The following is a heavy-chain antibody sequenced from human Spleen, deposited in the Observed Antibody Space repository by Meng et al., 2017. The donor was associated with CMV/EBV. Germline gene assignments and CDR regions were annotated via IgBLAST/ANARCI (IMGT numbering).Heavy chain of an antibody. CDR3: ARDTRSYPTGVHY. Sequence: SCAVSGFTFSSYWMSRDRQVPGKGLECVANIKQDGSERYYVASVKGQFTISRDNSKSSLYLQMNSLRPEDTAVYYCARDTRSYPTGVHYWGQGTLVTVSS. CDR1: GFTFSSYW. J-gene: IGHJ4*02. CDR2: IKQDGSER. D-gene: IGHD3-10*01. V-gene: IGHV3-7*01.